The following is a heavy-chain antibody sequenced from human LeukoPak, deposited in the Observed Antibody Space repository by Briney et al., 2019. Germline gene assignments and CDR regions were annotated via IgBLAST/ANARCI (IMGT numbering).Heavy chain of an antibody. CDR1: GGSFSGYY. CDR3: ARRHDYGDYGGPGNFDL. J-gene: IGHJ2*01. CDR2: INHSGST. D-gene: IGHD4-17*01. Sequence: SETLSLTCAVYGGSFSGYYWSWIRQPPGKGLEWIGEINHSGSTNHNPSLKSRVTISVDTSKNQFSLKLSSVTAADTAVYYCARRHDYGDYGGPGNFDLWGRGTLVTVSS. V-gene: IGHV4-34*01.